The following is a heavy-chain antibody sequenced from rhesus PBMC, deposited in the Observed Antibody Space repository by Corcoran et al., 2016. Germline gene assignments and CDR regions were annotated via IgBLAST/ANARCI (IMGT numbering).Heavy chain of an antibody. CDR2: IDGNGAST. Sequence: QVKLQQWGEGLVKPSETLSLTCAVYGGSIIGYYYWSWLLQAPGKGLQWIGTIDGNGASTNYIPSLKNRVTISKYTSKNQCSLKLSSVTAADTAVYYCARDRGYYSGRFDYWGQGVLVTVSS. CDR1: GGSIIGYYY. V-gene: IGHV4-73*01. J-gene: IGHJ4*01. CDR3: ARDRGYYSGRFDY. D-gene: IGHD3-16*01.